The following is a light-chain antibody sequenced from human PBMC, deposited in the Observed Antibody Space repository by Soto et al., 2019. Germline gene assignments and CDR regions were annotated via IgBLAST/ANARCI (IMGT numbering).Light chain of an antibody. V-gene: IGLV2-14*03. J-gene: IGLJ1*01. CDR1: SSDVGGSKY. CDR3: SSYTNSKTYV. Sequence: QSALTQPASVSGSPGQSIAISFTGTSSDVGGSKYVSWYQHHPGKAPKLIIYDVSDRPSGISNRFSGSKSDNTASLTISGLRPEDEADYYCSSYTNSKTYVFGTGTKLTVL. CDR2: DVS.